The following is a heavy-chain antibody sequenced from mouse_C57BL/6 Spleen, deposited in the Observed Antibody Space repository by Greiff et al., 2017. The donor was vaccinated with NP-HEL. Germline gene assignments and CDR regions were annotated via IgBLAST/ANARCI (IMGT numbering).Heavy chain of an antibody. CDR1: GYTFTDYE. J-gene: IGHJ1*03. CDR2: IDPETGGT. V-gene: IGHV1-15*01. Sequence: VQLQQSGAELVRPGASVTLSCKASGYTFTDYEMHWVKQTPVHGLEWIGAIDPETGGTAYNQKFKGKAILTADKSSSTAYMELRSLTSEDSAVYYCTRSYSGYFDVWGTGTTVTVSS. D-gene: IGHD1-1*01. CDR3: TRSYSGYFDV.